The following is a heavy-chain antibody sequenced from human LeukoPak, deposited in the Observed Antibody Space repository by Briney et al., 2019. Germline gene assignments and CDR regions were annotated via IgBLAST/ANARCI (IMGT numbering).Heavy chain of an antibody. CDR3: ARVLGRGGYAYFDY. Sequence: PSETLSLTCTASGVSISSSSYYWGWLRPPPGKGLEWRGSIYYSGSAYYNPSLKSRITISVDTSKNQFSLKLSSVTAADTAVYYCARVLGRGGYAYFDYWGQGTLVTVSS. J-gene: IGHJ4*02. CDR2: IYYSGSA. V-gene: IGHV4-39*01. D-gene: IGHD5-12*01. CDR1: GVSISSSSYY.